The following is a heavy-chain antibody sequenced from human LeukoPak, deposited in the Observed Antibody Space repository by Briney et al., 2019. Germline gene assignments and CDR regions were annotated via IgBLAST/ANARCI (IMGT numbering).Heavy chain of an antibody. D-gene: IGHD3-22*01. V-gene: IGHV4-31*03. CDR2: IYYSGST. CDR3: ARDHPSYYYDSSGYSVDAFDI. CDR1: GGSISSGGYY. Sequence: SETLSLTCTVSGGSISSGGYYWSWIRQHPGKGLEWIGYIYYSGSTYYNPSLKSRVTISVDTSKNQFSLKLSSVTAADTAVYYCARDHPSYYYDSSGYSVDAFDIWGQGTMVTVSS. J-gene: IGHJ3*02.